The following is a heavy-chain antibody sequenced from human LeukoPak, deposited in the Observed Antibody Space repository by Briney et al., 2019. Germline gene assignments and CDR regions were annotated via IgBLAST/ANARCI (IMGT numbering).Heavy chain of an antibody. CDR2: IWYDGSKQ. J-gene: IGHJ4*02. CDR1: GFIFSNYG. D-gene: IGHD3-22*01. CDR3: ARGDSSGYYFDY. Sequence: GGSLRLSCTASGFIFSNYGFHWVRQAPGKGLEWVAVIWYDGSKQYYADSVKGRFTISRDNGKNSLYLQMNSLRAEDTAVYYCARGDSSGYYFDYWGQGTLVTVSS. V-gene: IGHV3-33*01.